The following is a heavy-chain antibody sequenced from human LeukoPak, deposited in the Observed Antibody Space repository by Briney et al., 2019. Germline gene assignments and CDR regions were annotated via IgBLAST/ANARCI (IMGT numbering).Heavy chain of an antibody. CDR3: AGGQEGWLRPTNYYMDV. D-gene: IGHD5-12*01. V-gene: IGHV1-18*01. J-gene: IGHJ6*03. CDR1: GYSENFYG. Sequence: VASVKVSCKTSGYSENFYGITWVRQVAGQGLEWMGWISAQHGQTEYAPNSQDRVTMTTDTYTNTAYMELRSLRSDDTAVYYCAGGQEGWLRPTNYYMDVWGKGTTVTVSS. CDR2: ISAQHGQT.